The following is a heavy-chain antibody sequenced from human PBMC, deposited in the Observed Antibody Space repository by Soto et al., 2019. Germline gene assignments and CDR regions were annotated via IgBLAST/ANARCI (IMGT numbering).Heavy chain of an antibody. V-gene: IGHV3-30*01. J-gene: IGHJ4*02. Sequence: QVQLVESGGGVVQPGRSLRLSCAASGFIFSNYAMHWVRQAPGKGLEWVSIISYDGNNKYYADSVKGRFTISRDHSKXXXXXXXXXXXXXXXXXXXXXXXXGDFWSGYGYWGQGTLVTVSS. CDR1: GFIFSNYA. CDR3: XXXXGDFWSGYGY. CDR2: ISYDGNNK. D-gene: IGHD3-3*01.